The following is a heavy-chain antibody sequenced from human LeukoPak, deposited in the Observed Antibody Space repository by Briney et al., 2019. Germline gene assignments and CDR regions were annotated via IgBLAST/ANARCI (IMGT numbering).Heavy chain of an antibody. Sequence: GGSLRLSCEASGFTFSSYAMSWVRQAPGKGLEWVSYISSSGSTIYYADSVKGRFTISRDNAKNSLYLQMNSLRAEDTARYYCSKARRDGFNLGDYWGQGTLVTVSS. D-gene: IGHD5-24*01. CDR3: SKARRDGFNLGDY. CDR2: ISSSGSTI. J-gene: IGHJ4*02. V-gene: IGHV3-48*03. CDR1: GFTFSSYA.